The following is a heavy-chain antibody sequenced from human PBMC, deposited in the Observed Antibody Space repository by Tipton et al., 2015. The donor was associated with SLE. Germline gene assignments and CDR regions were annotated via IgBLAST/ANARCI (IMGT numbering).Heavy chain of an antibody. CDR1: GGSFSGYY. Sequence: TLSLTCAVYGGSFSGYYWSWIRQPPGKGLEWIGEINHSGRTNYNPSLKSRVTISVDTSKNQFSLKLTSVTAADPAVYYCATTVTTPYYFAYWGQGTLVTVSS. CDR3: ATTVTTPYYFAY. CDR2: INHSGRT. V-gene: IGHV4-34*01. D-gene: IGHD4-17*01. J-gene: IGHJ4*02.